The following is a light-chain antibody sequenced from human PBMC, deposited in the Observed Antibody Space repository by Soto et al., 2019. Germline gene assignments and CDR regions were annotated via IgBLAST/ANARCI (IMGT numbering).Light chain of an antibody. J-gene: IGKJ1*01. V-gene: IGKV1-5*01. CDR2: DVS. Sequence: DIVVTQSPSTLSTSVGDRVTITCRASQSNSSGLAWYQQKPGRAPKLLIYDVSSLESGVPSRFSGSGSGTEFTLTISSLQPDDSANYYCQQYNTYSKTFGQGTKV. CDR1: QSNSSG. CDR3: QQYNTYSKT.